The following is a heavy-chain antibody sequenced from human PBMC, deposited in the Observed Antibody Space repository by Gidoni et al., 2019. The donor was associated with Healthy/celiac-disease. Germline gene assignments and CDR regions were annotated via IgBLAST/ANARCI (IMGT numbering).Heavy chain of an antibody. CDR2: ISSSNSHT. Sequence: VQLVESGGGLVKPGGSLSLSCAASGFTFSDHYMSWIRQAPGKGLEWVSYISSSNSHTNYADSVKCRFTISRDNAKNSLYLQMNGLGAEDTAVYYCARGGGSGMDVWGQGTTVTVSS. CDR1: GFTFSDHY. D-gene: IGHD6-25*01. J-gene: IGHJ6*02. V-gene: IGHV3-11*06. CDR3: ARGGGSGMDV.